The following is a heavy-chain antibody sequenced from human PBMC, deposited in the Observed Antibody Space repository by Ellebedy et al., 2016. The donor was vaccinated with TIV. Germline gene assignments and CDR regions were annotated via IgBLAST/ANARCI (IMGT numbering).Heavy chain of an antibody. Sequence: GESLKISCAASGFTFSNNAVNWVRQAPGKGLEWVSVIYNDGTTYYADSVKGRFTITRDNSEKTLYLQMNNLRAEDTAVYYCARDGGRGPNDSFDFWGQGTMVAVSS. V-gene: IGHV3-53*01. CDR2: IYNDGTT. CDR3: ARDGGRGPNDSFDF. J-gene: IGHJ3*01. CDR1: GFTFSNNA. D-gene: IGHD3-10*01.